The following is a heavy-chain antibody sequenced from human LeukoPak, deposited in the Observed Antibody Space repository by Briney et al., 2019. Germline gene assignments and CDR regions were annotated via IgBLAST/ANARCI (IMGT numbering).Heavy chain of an antibody. CDR2: ISGSGGST. D-gene: IGHD4-17*01. V-gene: IGHV3-23*01. CDR3: AKKFGDRLFDP. Sequence: TGGSLRLSCEGSAFIFSGHWMNWVRQAPGKGLEWVSAISGSGGSTYYADSVKGRFTISRDNSKNTLYLQMNSLRAEDTAVYYCAKKFGDRLFDPWGQGTLVTVSS. J-gene: IGHJ5*02. CDR1: AFIFSGHW.